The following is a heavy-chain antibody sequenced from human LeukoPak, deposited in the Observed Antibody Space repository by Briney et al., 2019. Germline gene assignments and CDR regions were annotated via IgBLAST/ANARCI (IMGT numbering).Heavy chain of an antibody. Sequence: AHTVSLTCNVSGVSVSDGRYYWTWIPPDPTRGLEGIGYKYYSESAKYNPSLKSRRTISIDTAKNQFSLQLSPVTAGDTATYYYATPYCNGLSSLDVFNMWGQGTRVTVSS. J-gene: IGHJ3*02. CDR3: ATPYCNGLSSLDVFNM. D-gene: IGHD2-15*01. CDR1: GVSVSDGRYY. V-gene: IGHV4-31*03. CDR2: KYYSESA.